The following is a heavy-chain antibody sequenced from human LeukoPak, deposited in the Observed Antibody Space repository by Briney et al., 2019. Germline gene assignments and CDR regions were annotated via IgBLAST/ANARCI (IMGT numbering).Heavy chain of an antibody. CDR2: ITGSGDNT. J-gene: IGHJ6*02. CDR1: GCTFGSYT. Sequence: GGSLRLSCAASGCTFGSYTMSWVRQAPGKGLEWVSAITGSGDNTYYADSVKGRFTISRDNSKNTLYLQMNSLRAEDTAVYYCARVTYGMDVWGQGTTVTVSS. V-gene: IGHV3-23*01. CDR3: ARVTYGMDV.